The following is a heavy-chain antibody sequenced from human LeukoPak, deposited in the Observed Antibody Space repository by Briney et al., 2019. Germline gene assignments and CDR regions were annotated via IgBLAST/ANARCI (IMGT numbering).Heavy chain of an antibody. Sequence: SETLSLTCSVSGGSLSSHYWSWIRQPPGKGLELIGHIHDTGSTFYNPSLRGRVTISLDTSNNQFSLKLTSMTAADTAVYHCARFSSGCSTSSCYLTYWGQGTLVTVSS. J-gene: IGHJ4*02. CDR2: IHDTGST. D-gene: IGHD2-2*01. V-gene: IGHV4-59*11. CDR3: ARFSSGCSTSSCYLTY. CDR1: GGSLSSHY.